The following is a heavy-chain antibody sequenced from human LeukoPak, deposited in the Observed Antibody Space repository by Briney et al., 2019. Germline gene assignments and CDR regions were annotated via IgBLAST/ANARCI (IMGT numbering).Heavy chain of an antibody. Sequence: ASVKVSCKVSGYTLTELSMHWVRQAPGQGLEWLGWINPKSGAADYAQQFRGRVTMTRDTSINTDYMEMKRVTSDDTAVYCARGAEAETSPLDFWGQGTLVIVS. CDR3: ARGAEAETSPLDF. V-gene: IGHV1-2*02. CDR1: GYTLTELS. J-gene: IGHJ4*02. CDR2: INPKSGAA. D-gene: IGHD6-13*01.